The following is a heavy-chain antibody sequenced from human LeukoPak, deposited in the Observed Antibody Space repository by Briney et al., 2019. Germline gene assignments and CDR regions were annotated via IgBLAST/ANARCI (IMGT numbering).Heavy chain of an antibody. J-gene: IGHJ4*02. CDR1: GGSISSSNW. CDR2: IYHSGST. CDR3: ARHDLTKLRGGRRGYFDY. V-gene: IGHV4-4*02. Sequence: PSETLSLTCAVSGGSISSSNWWSWVRQPPGKGLEWIGEIYHSGSTNYNPSLKSRVTISVDKSKNQFSLKLSSVTAADTAVYYCARHDLTKLRGGRRGYFDYWGQGTLVTVSS. D-gene: IGHD3-16*01.